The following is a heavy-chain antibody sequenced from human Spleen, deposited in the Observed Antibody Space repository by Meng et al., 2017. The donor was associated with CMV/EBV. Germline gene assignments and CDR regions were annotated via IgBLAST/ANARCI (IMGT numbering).Heavy chain of an antibody. Sequence: LSLTCAASGFTFSSYEMNWVRQAPGKGLEWVSYISSSGSTIYYADSVKGRFTISRDNAKNSLYLQMNSLRAEDTAVYYCARDRSLDYWGQGTLVTVSS. J-gene: IGHJ4*02. V-gene: IGHV3-48*03. D-gene: IGHD3-10*01. CDR3: ARDRSLDY. CDR1: GFTFSSYE. CDR2: ISSSGSTI.